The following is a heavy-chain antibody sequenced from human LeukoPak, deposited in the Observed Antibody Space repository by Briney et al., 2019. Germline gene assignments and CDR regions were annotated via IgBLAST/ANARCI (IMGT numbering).Heavy chain of an antibody. J-gene: IGHJ5*02. CDR2: IYYSGST. CDR1: GGSIGTYS. D-gene: IGHD3-3*01. CDR3: ARHGEDFWSGYGIPIHSNNWFDP. V-gene: IGHV4-59*08. Sequence: SETLSLTCTVSGGSIGTYSWNWIRQPPGKGLEWIGYIYYSGSTNYNPSLKSRVTISVDTSKNQFSLKLSSVTAADTAVYYCARHGEDFWSGYGIPIHSNNWFDPWGQGTLVTVSS.